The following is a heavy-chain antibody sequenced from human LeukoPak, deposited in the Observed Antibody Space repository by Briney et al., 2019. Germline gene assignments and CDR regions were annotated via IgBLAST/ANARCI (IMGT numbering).Heavy chain of an antibody. J-gene: IGHJ3*01. Sequence: GGSLRLSCAASGFTFSSSGMHWVREAPGKGLEWVSSISSSSAYIFCSDSVKGRFTISRDNAQSSLYLQMNSLRAGDTPVYYCARLAVARPFDLGGQGTMVAVSS. CDR1: GFTFSSSG. CDR2: ISSSSAYI. V-gene: IGHV3-21*06. CDR3: ARLAVARPFDL.